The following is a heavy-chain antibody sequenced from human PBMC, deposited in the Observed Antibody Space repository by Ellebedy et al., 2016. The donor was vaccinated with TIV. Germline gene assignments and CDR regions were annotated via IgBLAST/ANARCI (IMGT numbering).Heavy chain of an antibody. CDR3: ASSPRPTRRGYSSSLAIWFDP. Sequence: SETLSLTCAVYGGSFSGYYWSWIRQPPGKGLEWIGEINHSGSTNYNPSLKSRVTISVDTSKNQFSLKLSSVTAADTAVYYCASSPRPTRRGYSSSLAIWFDPWGQGTLVTVSS. CDR2: INHSGST. V-gene: IGHV4-34*01. D-gene: IGHD6-13*01. CDR1: GGSFSGYY. J-gene: IGHJ5*02.